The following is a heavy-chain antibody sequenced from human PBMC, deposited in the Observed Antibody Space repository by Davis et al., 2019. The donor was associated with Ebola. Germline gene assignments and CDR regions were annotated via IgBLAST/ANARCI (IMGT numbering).Heavy chain of an antibody. D-gene: IGHD1-26*01. J-gene: IGHJ6*02. V-gene: IGHV1-2*04. Sequence: ASVKVSCKASGYTFTGYYMHWVRQAPGQGLEWMGWINPNSGGTNYAQKFQGWVTMTRDTSISTAYMELSRLRSDDTAVYYCARALGGSYQVPDYGMDVWGQGTTVTVSS. CDR3: ARALGGSYQVPDYGMDV. CDR2: INPNSGGT. CDR1: GYTFTGYY.